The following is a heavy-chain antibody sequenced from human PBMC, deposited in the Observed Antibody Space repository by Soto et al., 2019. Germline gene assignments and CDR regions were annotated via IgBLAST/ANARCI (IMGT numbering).Heavy chain of an antibody. CDR1: GGTFSSYA. CDR2: IIPIFGTA. J-gene: IGHJ6*02. CDR3: ARGRIVVVVAATSYGMDV. D-gene: IGHD2-15*01. V-gene: IGHV1-69*01. Sequence: QVQLVQSGAEVKKPGSSVKVSCKASGGTFSSYAISWVRQAPGQGLEWMGGIIPIFGTANYAQQFQGRVTITADESTSTAYMELSSLRSEDTAVYYCARGRIVVVVAATSYGMDVWGQGTTVTVSS.